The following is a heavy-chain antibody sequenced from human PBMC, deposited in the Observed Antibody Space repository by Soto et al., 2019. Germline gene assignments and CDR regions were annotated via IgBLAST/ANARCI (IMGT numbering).Heavy chain of an antibody. D-gene: IGHD3-10*01. CDR1: GYTFTSYG. CDR3: ARDTSRGEYDY. V-gene: IGHV1-18*01. Sequence: QVQLVQSGAEVKKPGASVKVSCKASGYTFTSYGISWVRQAPGQGLEWMGWINVYNGNTNYAQKLQGRVTMTTDTSTSTDYLDLRSLRSDDTDVYFCARDTSRGEYDYWGQGTLVTVSS. J-gene: IGHJ4*02. CDR2: INVYNGNT.